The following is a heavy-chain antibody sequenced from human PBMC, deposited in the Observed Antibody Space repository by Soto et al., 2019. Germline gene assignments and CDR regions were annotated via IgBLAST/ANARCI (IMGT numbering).Heavy chain of an antibody. CDR1: GASISGHF. J-gene: IGHJ6*02. CDR2: FHNSGS. CDR3: AINADV. Sequence: PSETLSLTCTVSGASISGHFWSWIRQPTGKGLEWIAYFHNSGSSYNPSLKSRVTISVDTSKNQLSLKLSSVIAADSAVYYCAINADVWGQGTTVTSP. V-gene: IGHV4-59*08.